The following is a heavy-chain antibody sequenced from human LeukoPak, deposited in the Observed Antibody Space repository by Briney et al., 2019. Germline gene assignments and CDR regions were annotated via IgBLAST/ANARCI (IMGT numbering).Heavy chain of an antibody. V-gene: IGHV3-30*18. CDR2: ISYDGSNK. J-gene: IGHJ4*02. Sequence: PGGSLRLSCAASGFTFDDYAMHWVRHAPGKGLEWVAVISYDGSNKYYVGSVKGRLTISRDNSKNTLYLQMNSLRAEDTAVYYCAKEPSSGYYKGPFDYWGQGTLVTVSS. D-gene: IGHD3-22*01. CDR1: GFTFDDYA. CDR3: AKEPSSGYYKGPFDY.